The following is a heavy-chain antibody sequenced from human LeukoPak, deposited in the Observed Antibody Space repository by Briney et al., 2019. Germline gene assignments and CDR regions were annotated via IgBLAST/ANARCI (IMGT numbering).Heavy chain of an antibody. J-gene: IGHJ4*02. D-gene: IGHD3-10*01. CDR2: ISSFSGTI. CDR3: ARADRQTMVRGVYYYFDY. V-gene: IGHV3-48*01. Sequence: GGSLRLSCAASGFSFSSHGMSWVRQAPGKGLEWVAYISSFSGTIYYADSVKGRFTISRDNAKNSLYLQMNSLRAEDTAVYYCARADRQTMVRGVYYYFDYWGQGTLVTVSS. CDR1: GFSFSSHG.